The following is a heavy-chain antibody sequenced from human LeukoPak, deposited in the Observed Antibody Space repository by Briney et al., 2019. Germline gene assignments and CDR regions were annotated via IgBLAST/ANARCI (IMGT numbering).Heavy chain of an antibody. Sequence: ASVKVSCTASGYSFTSYDNCWGRQPTPQRLEWMGWMNPNSGNTGYAQKFQSRVTMTRNTSINTAYMELSSLISEGAAVYYWARDLWDYMDVWGKGGTVTVSS. CDR1: GYSFTSYD. D-gene: IGHD3-3*01. CDR2: MNPNSGNT. V-gene: IGHV1-8*01. CDR3: ARDLWDYMDV. J-gene: IGHJ6*03.